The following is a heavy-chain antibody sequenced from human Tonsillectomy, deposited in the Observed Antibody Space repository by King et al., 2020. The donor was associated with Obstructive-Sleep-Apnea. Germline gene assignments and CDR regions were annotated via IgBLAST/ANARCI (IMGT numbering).Heavy chain of an antibody. CDR2: INTRGTT. V-gene: IGHV3-23*04. D-gene: IGHD3-10*01. Sequence: VQLVESGGGMVQPGGSLRLSCLASGFTFSNYAISWVRQAPGKGLEWVSAINTRGTTFYAGSVGGRFAISRDNSKYTVNLQVNSLRAEDTALYYCAKEGGGSGIYWIDSWGQGTLVTVSS. CDR3: AKEGGGSGIYWIDS. CDR1: GFTFSNYA. J-gene: IGHJ4*02.